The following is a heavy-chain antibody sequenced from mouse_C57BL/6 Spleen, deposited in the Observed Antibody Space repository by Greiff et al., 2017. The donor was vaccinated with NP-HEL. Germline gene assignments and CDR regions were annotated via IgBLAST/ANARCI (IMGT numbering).Heavy chain of an antibody. J-gene: IGHJ2*01. CDR2: INPNNGGT. Sequence: VQLQQSGPELVKPGASVKMSCKASGYTFTDYNMHWVKQSHGKSLEWIGYINPNNGGTSYNQKFKGKATLTVNKSSSTAYMELRSLTSEDSAVYYCARETMITTRYYFDYWGQGTTLTVSS. CDR1: GYTFTDYN. V-gene: IGHV1-22*01. D-gene: IGHD2-4*01. CDR3: ARETMITTRYYFDY.